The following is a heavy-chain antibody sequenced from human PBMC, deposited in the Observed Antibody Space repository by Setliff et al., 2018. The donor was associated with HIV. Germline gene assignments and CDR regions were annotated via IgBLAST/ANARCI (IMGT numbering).Heavy chain of an antibody. Sequence: SETLSLTCTVSGGSISRYYWNWIRQPPGKGLEWIGYIYNSGSTTYNPSLKSRVTISVDTSKNQFTLRLSSVTAADTAVYYCAREQQLALDYWGQGTLVTVSS. D-gene: IGHD6-13*01. CDR2: IYNSGST. J-gene: IGHJ4*02. CDR3: AREQQLALDY. CDR1: GGSISRYY. V-gene: IGHV4-59*12.